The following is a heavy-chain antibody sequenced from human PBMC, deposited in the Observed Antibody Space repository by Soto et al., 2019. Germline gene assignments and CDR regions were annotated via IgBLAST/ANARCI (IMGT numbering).Heavy chain of an antibody. J-gene: IGHJ6*03. Sequence: GGSLRLSCAASGFTFSSYGMHWVRQAPGKGLEWVAVIWYDGSNKYYADSVKGRFTISRDNSKNTLYLQMNSLRAEDTAVYYCARDHAWMVRGTRAKLYYMDVWGKGTTVTVSS. CDR3: ARDHAWMVRGTRAKLYYMDV. D-gene: IGHD3-10*01. CDR1: GFTFSSYG. V-gene: IGHV3-33*01. CDR2: IWYDGSNK.